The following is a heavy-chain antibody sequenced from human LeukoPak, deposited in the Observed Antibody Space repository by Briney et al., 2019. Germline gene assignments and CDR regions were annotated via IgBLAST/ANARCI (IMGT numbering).Heavy chain of an antibody. CDR1: GGSFSGYY. J-gene: IGHJ5*02. V-gene: IGHV4-34*01. Sequence: SETLSLTCAAYGGSFSGYYWSWIRQPPGKGLEWIGEINHSGSTNYNPSLKSRVTISVDTSKNQFSLKLSSVTAADTAVYYCTRRRPTYVLRYFDPNNWFDPWGQGTLVTVSS. CDR3: TRRRPTYVLRYFDPNNWFDP. CDR2: INHSGST. D-gene: IGHD3-9*01.